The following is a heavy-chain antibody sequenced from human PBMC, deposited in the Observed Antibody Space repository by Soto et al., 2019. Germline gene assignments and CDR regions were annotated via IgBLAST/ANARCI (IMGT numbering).Heavy chain of an antibody. CDR2: ITTNGATT. D-gene: IGHD3-10*01. CDR1: GLGFSNYA. V-gene: IGHV3-23*01. CDR3: AKRTLLISSGSSDS. Sequence: EVQLLESGGGLVQPGGSLRLSCAASGLGFSNYAMTWVRQAPGKGLEWVSSITTNGATTYYADSVKGRLTISRDNSNHTLYLQINRLRAAASAVYHCAKRTLLISSGSSDSWGQGTLVTVS. J-gene: IGHJ5*01.